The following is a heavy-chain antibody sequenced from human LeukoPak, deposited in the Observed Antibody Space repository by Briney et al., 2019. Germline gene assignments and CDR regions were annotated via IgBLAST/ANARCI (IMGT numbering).Heavy chain of an antibody. J-gene: IGHJ4*02. Sequence: GGSLRLSCAASGFTFSSYSMNWVRQAPGKGLEWVSSISSSSSYIYYADSVKGRFTISRDNAKNSLYLQMNSLRAEDTAVYYWARVSEVLWSGERNPDFDYWGQGTLVTVSS. V-gene: IGHV3-21*01. CDR2: ISSSSSYI. CDR3: ARVSEVLWSGERNPDFDY. D-gene: IGHD3-10*01. CDR1: GFTFSSYS.